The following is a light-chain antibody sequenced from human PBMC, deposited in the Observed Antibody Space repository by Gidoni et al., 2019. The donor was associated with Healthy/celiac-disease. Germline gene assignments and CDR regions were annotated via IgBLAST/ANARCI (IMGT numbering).Light chain of an antibody. V-gene: IGLV3-1*01. Sequence: SYALTQPPSVSVSPGQTASIPCSGDKLGDKYACWYQQKPGQSPVLVIYQDSKRPSGIPERFSGSNSGNTATLTISGTQAMDEADYYCQAWDSGTGVFGGGTKLTVL. CDR3: QAWDSGTGV. CDR2: QDS. J-gene: IGLJ2*01. CDR1: KLGDKY.